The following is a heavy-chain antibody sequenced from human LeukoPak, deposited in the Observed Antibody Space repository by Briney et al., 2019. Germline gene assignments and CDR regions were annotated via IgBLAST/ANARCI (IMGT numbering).Heavy chain of an antibody. CDR2: IRGDGRAT. Sequence: GGSLRLSCAASGSMFTDYWMHWVRQAPGKELVWVARIRGDGRATTYADSVKGRFTISRDNAMSTLFLQMNSLRAEDTAVYYCARDPSTAADYCSSTSCKLTQDYWGQGTLVTVSS. CDR3: ARDPSTAADYCSSTSCKLTQDY. D-gene: IGHD2-2*01. V-gene: IGHV3-74*01. CDR1: GSMFTDYW. J-gene: IGHJ4*02.